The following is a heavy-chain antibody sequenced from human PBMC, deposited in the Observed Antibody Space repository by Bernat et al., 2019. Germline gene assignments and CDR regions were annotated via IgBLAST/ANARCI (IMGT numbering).Heavy chain of an antibody. D-gene: IGHD5-12*01. Sequence: EVQLLESGGGLVQPGGSLRLSCAASGFTFSSYAMSWVRQAPGNALEWVSAISGSGGSTYYADSVKSRFTISRDNSKNTLYLQMTSQRGEDAAVYCCEKSSRVATTPPALWYWGQGTLVTVSS. CDR2: ISGSGGST. J-gene: IGHJ4*02. CDR1: GFTFSSYA. CDR3: EKSSRVATTPPALWY. V-gene: IGHV3-23*01.